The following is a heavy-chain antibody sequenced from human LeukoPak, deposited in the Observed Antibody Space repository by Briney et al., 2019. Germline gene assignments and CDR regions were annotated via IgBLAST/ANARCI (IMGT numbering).Heavy chain of an antibody. J-gene: IGHJ4*02. D-gene: IGHD6-13*01. CDR3: ARGPTHRYSSSWRNYYFDY. CDR1: GYTFTGYY. Sequence: GASVKVSCKASGYTFTGYYMHWVRQAPGQGLEWMGWINPNSGGTNYAQKFQGRVTMTRDTSISTAYMELSRLRSDDTAVYYCARGPTHRYSSSWRNYYFDYWGQGTLVTVSS. CDR2: INPNSGGT. V-gene: IGHV1-2*02.